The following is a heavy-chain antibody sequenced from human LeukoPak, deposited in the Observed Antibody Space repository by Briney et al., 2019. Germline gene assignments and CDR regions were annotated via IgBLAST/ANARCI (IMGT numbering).Heavy chain of an antibody. Sequence: SVKVSCKASGGTFSSYAISWVRQAPGQGLEWMGRIIPILGIANYAQKFQGRVTITADKFTSTAYMELSSLRSEDTAVYYCARASAHYYGSGDDYWGQGTLVTVSS. J-gene: IGHJ4*02. CDR2: IIPILGIA. D-gene: IGHD3-10*01. V-gene: IGHV1-69*04. CDR3: ARASAHYYGSGDDY. CDR1: GGTFSSYA.